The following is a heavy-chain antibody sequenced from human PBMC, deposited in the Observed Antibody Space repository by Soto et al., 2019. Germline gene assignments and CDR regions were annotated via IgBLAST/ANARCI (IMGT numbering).Heavy chain of an antibody. Sequence: QVQLVQSGAEVQKPGSSVKVSCKASGGTFSSYAISWVRQAPGQGLEWMGGIIPIFGTANYAQKFQGRVTITADESTSTAYMELSSLRSEDTAVYYCARDRGGSCRRCNAFDIWGQGTMVTVSS. CDR2: IIPIFGTA. CDR3: ARDRGGSCRRCNAFDI. V-gene: IGHV1-69*01. CDR1: GGTFSSYA. D-gene: IGHD1-26*01. J-gene: IGHJ3*02.